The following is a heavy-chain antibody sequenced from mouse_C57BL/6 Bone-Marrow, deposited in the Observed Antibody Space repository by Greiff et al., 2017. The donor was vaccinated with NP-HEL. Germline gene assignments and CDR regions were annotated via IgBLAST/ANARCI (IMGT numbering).Heavy chain of an antibody. CDR1: GYTFTDYY. D-gene: IGHD1-1*01. Sequence: VQLQQSGAGLVGPGASVRLSCKASGYTFTDYYITWVSQSPGKGLEWMARFYTGGGTPYTKGKLKGKATLTAEKSSSTAYMQLSSLTSEDSAVYFCARTPDYYGSSDDYWGQGTTLTVSS. V-gene: IGHV1-76*01. CDR3: ARTPDYYGSSDDY. CDR2: FYTGGGTP. J-gene: IGHJ2*01.